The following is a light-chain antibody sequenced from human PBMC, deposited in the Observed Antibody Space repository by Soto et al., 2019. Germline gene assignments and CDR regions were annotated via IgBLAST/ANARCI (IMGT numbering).Light chain of an antibody. CDR1: QSLLHSDGKTY. CDR2: EVS. V-gene: IGKV2D-29*01. Sequence: DIVMTQTPLYLSVTPGQPASISCMSSQSLLHSDGKTYLYWFLHKPGQPPQLLIYEVSNRFSGVPDKFSGSGSGTDFTLRISRVEADDVGIYYCMQTVAAPRTFGQGTRLEIK. J-gene: IGKJ5*01. CDR3: MQTVAAPRT.